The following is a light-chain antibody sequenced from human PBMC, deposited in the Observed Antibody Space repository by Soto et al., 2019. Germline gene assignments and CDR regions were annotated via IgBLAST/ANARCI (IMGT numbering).Light chain of an antibody. CDR1: KLGDKY. J-gene: IGLJ2*01. Sequence: SYELTQPPSVSVSPGQTASITCSGDKLGDKYACWYQQKPGQSPVLVIYQDSKRPSGIPERFSGSNSGNTATLTISGTQAMDEADYYCQAWDSSTLWIFGGWTKLTVL. CDR2: QDS. CDR3: QAWDSSTLWI. V-gene: IGLV3-1*01.